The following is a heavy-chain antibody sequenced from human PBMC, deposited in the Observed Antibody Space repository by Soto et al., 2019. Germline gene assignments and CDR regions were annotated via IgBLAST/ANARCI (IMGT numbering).Heavy chain of an antibody. CDR1: GYTFTSYY. D-gene: IGHD3-10*01. CDR2: FNPSGGST. J-gene: IGHJ4*02. Sequence: ASVTVSCQASGYTFTSYYMHWVRQAPGQGLEWMGIFNPSGGSTSYAQKFQGRVTMTRDTSTSTVYMELSSLTSEDTAVYYCARGHQFTYYYGSGPDYWGQGTLVTVSS. CDR3: ARGHQFTYYYGSGPDY. V-gene: IGHV1-46*01.